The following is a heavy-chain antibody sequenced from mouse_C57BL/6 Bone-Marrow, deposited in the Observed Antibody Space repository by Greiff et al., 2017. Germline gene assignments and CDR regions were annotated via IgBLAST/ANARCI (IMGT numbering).Heavy chain of an antibody. D-gene: IGHD2-1*01. CDR3: VLYGNYKVIFAY. J-gene: IGHJ3*01. Sequence: QVQLKQPGAELVKPGASVKLSCKASGYTFTSYWMHWVKQRPGQGLEWIGMIHPNSGSTNYNEKFKSKATLTVDKSSSTAYMQLSSLTSEDSAVYYCVLYGNYKVIFAYWGQGTLVTVSA. CDR1: GYTFTSYW. V-gene: IGHV1-64*01. CDR2: IHPNSGST.